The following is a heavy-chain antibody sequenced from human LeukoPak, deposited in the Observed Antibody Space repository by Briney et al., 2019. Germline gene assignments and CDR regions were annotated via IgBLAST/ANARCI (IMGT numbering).Heavy chain of an antibody. CDR3: ARGSGFYYYYYYMDV. Sequence: GGSLRLSCAASGFTFSSYWMHWVRQVPGKGLVWVSRINSDGSSTSYADSVKGRFTISRDNAKNTLYLQMNSLRAEDTAVYYCARGSGFYYYYYYMDVWGKGTTVTVSS. V-gene: IGHV3-74*01. J-gene: IGHJ6*03. D-gene: IGHD6-19*01. CDR1: GFTFSSYW. CDR2: INSDGSST.